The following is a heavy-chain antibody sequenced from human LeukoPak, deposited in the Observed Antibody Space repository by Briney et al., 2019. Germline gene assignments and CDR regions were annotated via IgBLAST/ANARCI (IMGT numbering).Heavy chain of an antibody. Sequence: AGGSLRLSCAASGFTFSSYSMNWVRQAPGKGLEWLSYISSSSSIIYYADSVKGRFTISRCNAKNSLYLQMNSLRDEDTAVYYCARDGDSSGYYAAFDIWGQGTMVTVSS. D-gene: IGHD3-22*01. CDR1: GFTFSSYS. J-gene: IGHJ3*02. CDR2: ISSSSSII. V-gene: IGHV3-48*02. CDR3: ARDGDSSGYYAAFDI.